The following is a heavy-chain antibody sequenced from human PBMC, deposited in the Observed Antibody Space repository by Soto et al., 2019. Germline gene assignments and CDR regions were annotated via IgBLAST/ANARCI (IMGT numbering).Heavy chain of an antibody. J-gene: IGHJ4*02. CDR2: IYWDDDK. CDR1: GFSLTTSGAG. CDR3: AHRVLRAVFGLVTTTAIYFDF. V-gene: IGHV2-5*02. D-gene: IGHD3-3*01. Sequence: QITLNESGPTVVKPTETLTLTCTFSGFSLTTSGAGVCWVRQSPGKAPEWLAFIYWDDDKRYSTSLKSRLTITKDTSKNQVVLTMANVDPADTATYYCAHRVLRAVFGLVTTTAIYFDFWGQGTPVVVSS.